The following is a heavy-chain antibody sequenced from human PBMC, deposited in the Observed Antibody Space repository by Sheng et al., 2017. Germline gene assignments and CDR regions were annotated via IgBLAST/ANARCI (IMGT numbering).Heavy chain of an antibody. D-gene: IGHD3-9*01. Sequence: QVQLQQWGAGLLKPSETLSLTCAVYGGSFSGYYWSWIRQPPGKGLEWIGEINHSGSTNYNPSLKSRVTISVDTSKNQFSLKLSSVTAADTAVYYCARSYYDILTGPVYDAFDIWGQGTMVTVSS. J-gene: IGHJ3*02. CDR3: ARSYYDILTGPVYDAFDI. CDR1: GGSFSGYY. CDR2: INHSGST. V-gene: IGHV4-34*01.